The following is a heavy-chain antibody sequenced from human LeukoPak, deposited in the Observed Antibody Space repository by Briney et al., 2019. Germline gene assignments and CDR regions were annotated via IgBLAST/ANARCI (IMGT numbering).Heavy chain of an antibody. Sequence: SETLSLTCTVSGGPISSYYWSWIRQPPGKGLEWIGYIYYSGSTNYNPSLKSRVTISVDTSKNQFSLKLSSVTAADTAVYYCARVGGQWLDYWGQGTLVTVSS. J-gene: IGHJ4*02. CDR1: GGPISSYY. V-gene: IGHV4-59*01. D-gene: IGHD6-19*01. CDR2: IYYSGST. CDR3: ARVGGQWLDY.